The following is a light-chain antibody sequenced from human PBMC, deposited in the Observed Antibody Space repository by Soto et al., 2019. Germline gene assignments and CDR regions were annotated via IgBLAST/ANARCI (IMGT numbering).Light chain of an antibody. J-gene: IGKJ5*01. Sequence: DIQMTQSPSTLSASVGYRFTITCRASQSVSTWLAWYQQRPGKPPKLLIYDASSLQSGVPSKFSGSGSGTEFTLTIRSLEPEDSAIYYCQQRNIWPPVTFGQGTRREIK. CDR2: DAS. V-gene: IGKV1-5*01. CDR3: QQRNIWPPVT. CDR1: QSVSTW.